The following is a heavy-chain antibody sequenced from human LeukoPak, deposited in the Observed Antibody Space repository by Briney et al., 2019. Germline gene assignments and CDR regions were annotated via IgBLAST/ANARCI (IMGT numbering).Heavy chain of an antibody. D-gene: IGHD2-2*02. CDR3: ARGVVVPAAISAYFDY. CDR2: ISASNGNT. V-gene: IGHV1-69*05. Sequence: SVKVSCKASGGTFSSYAISWVRQAPGQGLEWMGWISASNGNTNYAQKFQGRVTITTDESTSTAYMELSSLRSEDTAVYYCARGVVVPAAISAYFDYWGQGTLVTVSS. J-gene: IGHJ4*02. CDR1: GGTFSSYA.